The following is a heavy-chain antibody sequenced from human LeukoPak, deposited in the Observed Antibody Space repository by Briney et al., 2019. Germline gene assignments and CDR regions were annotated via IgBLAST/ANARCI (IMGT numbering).Heavy chain of an antibody. J-gene: IGHJ3*02. D-gene: IGHD2-15*01. Sequence: PSQTLSLTCTVSGGSISSGGYYWSWLRQHPGKGLEWIGYIYYSGSTYYNPSLKSRVTISVDTSKNQFSLKLSSVTAADTAVYYCARGIAAAAFDIWGQGTMVTVSS. CDR3: ARGIAAAAFDI. V-gene: IGHV4-31*03. CDR1: GGSISSGGYY. CDR2: IYYSGST.